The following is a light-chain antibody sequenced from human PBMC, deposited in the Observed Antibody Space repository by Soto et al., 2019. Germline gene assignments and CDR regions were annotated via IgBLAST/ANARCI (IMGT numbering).Light chain of an antibody. V-gene: IGLV2-14*01. CDR3: SSLTITNTLEGYV. J-gene: IGLJ1*01. CDR2: DVS. CDR1: SSDVGGYNS. Sequence: QSVLTQPASVSGSPGQSISISCTGTSSDVGGYNSVSWYQQHPGKAPKLMIYDVSNRPSGVSNRFSGSKSGNTASLTISGLQAEDEADFYCSSLTITNTLEGYVFGTGPTLTVL.